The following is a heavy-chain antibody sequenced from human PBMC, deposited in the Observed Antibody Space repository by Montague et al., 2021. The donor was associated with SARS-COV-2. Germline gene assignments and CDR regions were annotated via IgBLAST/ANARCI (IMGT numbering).Heavy chain of an antibody. CDR1: GYPFIHYG. CDR3: ARDWEEAARRDCFDP. Sequence: SLKVSFKASGYPFIHYGISWVRQAPVQGPDWMGWISGKNDDANYSDDFHDRVTVTAYPTTETAYLELNRLTFDDTAVYYCARDWEEAARRDCFDPWGQGTLVIVSS. V-gene: IGHV1-18*01. CDR2: ISGKNDDA. J-gene: IGHJ5*02. D-gene: IGHD6-6*01.